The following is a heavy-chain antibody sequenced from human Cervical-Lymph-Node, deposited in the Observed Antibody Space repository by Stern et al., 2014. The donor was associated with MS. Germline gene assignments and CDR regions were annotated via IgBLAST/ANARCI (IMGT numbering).Heavy chain of an antibody. D-gene: IGHD1-1*01. CDR3: ARGDDKTSYDY. V-gene: IGHV1-18*01. CDR2: VSTYNGNT. CDR1: GYTFTNTG. Sequence: QVQLVQSGAEVKKPGASVKVSCKASGYTFTNTGINWVRLAPGQGPEWMGWVSTYNGNTKYAQTLRGRVTMTTDTSTSTAYMELRSLRSDDTAVYYCARGDDKTSYDYWGQGTLVTVSS. J-gene: IGHJ4*02.